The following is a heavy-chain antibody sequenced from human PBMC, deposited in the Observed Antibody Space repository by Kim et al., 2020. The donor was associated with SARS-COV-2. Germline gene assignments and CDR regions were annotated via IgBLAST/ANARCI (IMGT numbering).Heavy chain of an antibody. J-gene: IGHJ6*02. D-gene: IGHD5-12*01. Sequence: SVKVSCKASGGTFSSYAISWVRQAPGQGLEWMGGIIPIFGTANYAQKFQGRVTITADESTSTAYMELSSLRSEDTAVYYCARYGPSYEASMDVWGQGTTVTVSS. CDR3: ARYGPSYEASMDV. CDR2: IIPIFGTA. CDR1: GGTFSSYA. V-gene: IGHV1-69*13.